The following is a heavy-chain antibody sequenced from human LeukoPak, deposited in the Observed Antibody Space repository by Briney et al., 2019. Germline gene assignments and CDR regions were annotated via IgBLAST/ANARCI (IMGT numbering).Heavy chain of an antibody. Sequence: GGSLRLSCAASGFTFRNYWMTWVRQAPGRGLEWVANIKQDGSEKYYVDSVRGRFTISRDNSKNTLYLQMNSLRAEDTAVYYCARDFLTGYDSYWGQGTLVTVSS. CDR1: GFTFRNYW. J-gene: IGHJ4*02. V-gene: IGHV3-7*01. D-gene: IGHD5-12*01. CDR2: IKQDGSEK. CDR3: ARDFLTGYDSY.